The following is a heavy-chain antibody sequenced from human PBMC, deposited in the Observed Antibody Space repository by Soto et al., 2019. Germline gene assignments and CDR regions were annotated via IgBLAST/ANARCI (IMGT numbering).Heavy chain of an antibody. D-gene: IGHD2-2*01. J-gene: IGHJ5*02. CDR3: AHSGVPQLSCGSTSCLNWFDP. CDR2: IYWNDDK. Sequence: QITLKESGPTLVKPTQTLTLTCTFSGFSLTTSGVGVGWIRQPPGKALEWLALIYWNDDKRYSPSLQSRLTITKDTSKNQVVLTMTNMDPLDAGTYFCAHSGVPQLSCGSTSCLNWFDPWGQGILVSVSS. CDR1: GFSLTTSGVG. V-gene: IGHV2-5*01.